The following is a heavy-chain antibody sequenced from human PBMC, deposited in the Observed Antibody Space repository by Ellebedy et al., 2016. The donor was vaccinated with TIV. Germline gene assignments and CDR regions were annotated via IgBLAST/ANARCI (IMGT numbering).Heavy chain of an antibody. J-gene: IGHJ6*03. CDR2: INPNSGGT. V-gene: IGHV1-2*02. Sequence: ASVKVSXXASGYTFTGYYVHWVRQAPGQGLEWMGWINPNSGGTNYAQKFQGRVTMTRDTSISTGYMELSRLRSDDTAVYYCARWGFGLEWLLSSPTFYYYYMDVWGKGTTVTVSS. CDR1: GYTFTGYY. D-gene: IGHD3-3*01. CDR3: ARWGFGLEWLLSSPTFYYYYMDV.